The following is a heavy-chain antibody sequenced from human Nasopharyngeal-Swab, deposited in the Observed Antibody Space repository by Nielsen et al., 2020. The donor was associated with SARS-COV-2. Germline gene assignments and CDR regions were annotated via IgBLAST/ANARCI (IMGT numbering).Heavy chain of an antibody. D-gene: IGHD3-10*01. J-gene: IGHJ4*02. V-gene: IGHV3-48*02. CDR3: ARDLDWAGFGSVDY. CDR1: GFTFSYYN. CDR2: ISSVGSII. Sequence: GGSLRLSCAASGFTFSYYNMHWVRQAPGKGLEWVSYISSVGSIIYYADSVKGRFTISRDNAKNSTFLQMNSLRDEDTAVYYCARDLDWAGFGSVDYWDQGALVTVSS.